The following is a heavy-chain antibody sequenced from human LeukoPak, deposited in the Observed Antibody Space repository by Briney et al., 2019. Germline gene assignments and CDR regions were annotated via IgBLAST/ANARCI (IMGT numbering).Heavy chain of an antibody. CDR3: ARDRNGKDY. CDR1: GFTSSDYW. J-gene: IGHJ4*02. V-gene: IGHV3-7*03. Sequence: GGSLRLSCAASGFTSSDYWMSWVRQAPGKGLEWVASIHPDGSEKHCVDSVKGRFTISRDNAKNSLHLQMNSLTAEDTAVYYCARDRNGKDYWGQGTQVFVSS. D-gene: IGHD1-1*01. CDR2: IHPDGSEK.